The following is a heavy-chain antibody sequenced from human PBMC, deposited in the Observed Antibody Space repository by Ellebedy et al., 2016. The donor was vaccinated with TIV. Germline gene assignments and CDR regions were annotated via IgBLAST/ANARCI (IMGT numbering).Heavy chain of an antibody. CDR2: ISSSSSYI. J-gene: IGHJ4*02. Sequence: GESLKISCAASGFTFSSYSMNWVRQAPGKGLEWVSSISSSSSYIYYAGSVKGRFTISRDNAKNSLYLQMNSLRAEDTAVYYCAREGGGGSCYGYWGQGTLVTVSS. CDR1: GFTFSSYS. CDR3: AREGGGGSCYGY. V-gene: IGHV3-21*01. D-gene: IGHD2-15*01.